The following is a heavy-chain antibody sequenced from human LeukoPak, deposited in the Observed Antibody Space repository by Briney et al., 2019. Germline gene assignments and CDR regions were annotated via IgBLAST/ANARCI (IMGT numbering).Heavy chain of an antibody. CDR1: GGSISSSSYY. CDR2: IYYSGST. J-gene: IGHJ5*02. D-gene: IGHD3-10*01. V-gene: IGHV4-39*01. Sequence: SETLSLTCTVSGGSISSSSYYWGWIRQPPGKGLEWIGSIYYSGSTYYNPSLKSRVTISVDTSKNQFSLKLSSVTAADTAVYYCARHVLTWFGELLWGNLNWFDPWGQGTLVTVSS. CDR3: ARHVLTWFGELLWGNLNWFDP.